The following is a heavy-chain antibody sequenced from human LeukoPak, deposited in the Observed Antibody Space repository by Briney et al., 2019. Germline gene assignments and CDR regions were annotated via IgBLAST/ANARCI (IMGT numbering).Heavy chain of an antibody. Sequence: GSLRLSCAASGFTFSSYGMHWVRQAPGKGLEWVAVISYDGSNKYYADSAKGRFTISRDNSKNTLYLQMNSLRAEDTAVYYCAKAFRFGYLGYYYYGMDVWGQGTTVTVSS. CDR3: AKAFRFGYLGYYYYGMDV. CDR2: ISYDGSNK. J-gene: IGHJ6*02. CDR1: GFTFSSYG. D-gene: IGHD3-10*01. V-gene: IGHV3-30*18.